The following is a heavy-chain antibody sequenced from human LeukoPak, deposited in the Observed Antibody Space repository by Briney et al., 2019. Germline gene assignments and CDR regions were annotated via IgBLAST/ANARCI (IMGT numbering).Heavy chain of an antibody. CDR1: GDSISSSDYY. J-gene: IGHJ4*02. D-gene: IGHD2/OR15-2a*01. CDR3: ARGGITFAYFDY. Sequence: PSETLSLTCTVSGDSISSSDYYWSWIRQPPGQGLEWIGYIFYSGSPYYKSSLKSRISMSVDTSKSQFSLKLSSVTAADTAVYYCARGGITFAYFDYWGQGTLATVSS. CDR2: IFYSGSP. V-gene: IGHV4-30-4*01.